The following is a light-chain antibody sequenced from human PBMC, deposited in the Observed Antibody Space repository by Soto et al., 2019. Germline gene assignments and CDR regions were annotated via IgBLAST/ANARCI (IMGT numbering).Light chain of an antibody. V-gene: IGKV1-9*01. CDR1: QGISSS. CDR3: QHLRTDLPM. CDR2: EAS. Sequence: DIQLTQSPFFLSASVGDRVTITCRASQGISSSLAWYQQKPGKAPKLLIYEASTLQSGVPSRFSGSGSGTEFTLLLCRLLFRYFALCSSQHLRTDLPMFGGVTMKEIK. J-gene: IGKJ4*02.